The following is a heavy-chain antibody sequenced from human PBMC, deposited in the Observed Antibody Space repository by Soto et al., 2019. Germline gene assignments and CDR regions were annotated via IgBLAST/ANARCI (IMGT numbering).Heavy chain of an antibody. V-gene: IGHV4-30-4*01. CDR1: GASISSGDYY. J-gene: IGHJ5*02. CDR2: IYSGGRT. D-gene: IGHD5-12*01. CDR3: ARVGGYDHWFDP. Sequence: PSETLSLTCTVSGASISSGDYYWSWIRQPPGKGPEWIGYIYSGGRTYYSPSLESRVFISLDTSKKQFSLKLSSVTAADTAVYFCARVGGYDHWFDPWGQGTLVTVSS.